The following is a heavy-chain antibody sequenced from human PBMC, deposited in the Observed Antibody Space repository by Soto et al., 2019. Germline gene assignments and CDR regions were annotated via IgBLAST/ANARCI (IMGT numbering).Heavy chain of an antibody. D-gene: IGHD2-8*01. CDR3: AREVNVVALSDAFDI. CDR1: GDSISSDNYF. V-gene: IGHV4-30-4*01. Sequence: QVQLQESGPGLVKPSQTLSLICTVSGDSISSDNYFWSWIRQPPGQGLEWIGYISNRGTPYYNPSLKSRVTISLDTSNNRFSLDMYSVTAADTAVYYCAREVNVVALSDAFDIWGQGTMVTVSS. CDR2: ISNRGTP. J-gene: IGHJ3*02.